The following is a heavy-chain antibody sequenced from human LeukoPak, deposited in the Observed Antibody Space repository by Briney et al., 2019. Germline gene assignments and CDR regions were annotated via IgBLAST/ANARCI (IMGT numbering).Heavy chain of an antibody. CDR1: GGSISSHY. Sequence: SETLSLTCSVSGGSISSHYWSWIRQPPGKALEWIGYIYHSGGNRYNPSLKSRVTISLDTSKNQLSLQLSSVTAADTAVYYCAKVGSYDSSGYYFSDWGQATLVTVSS. CDR3: AKVGSYDSSGYYFSD. V-gene: IGHV4-59*11. CDR2: IYHSGGN. J-gene: IGHJ4*02. D-gene: IGHD3-22*01.